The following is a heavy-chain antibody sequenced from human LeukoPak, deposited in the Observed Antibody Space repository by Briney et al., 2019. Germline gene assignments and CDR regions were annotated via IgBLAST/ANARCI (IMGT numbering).Heavy chain of an antibody. J-gene: IGHJ4*02. Sequence: ASVKVSCKASGGTFSSYAISWVRQAPGQGLEWMGMIYPRDDSTSYAQKFQGRVTVTRDTSTSTVHMELSGLRSEDTAVYYCARDQEAFDYWGQGALVTVSS. CDR1: GGTFSSYA. CDR2: IYPRDDST. CDR3: ARDQEAFDY. V-gene: IGHV1-46*01.